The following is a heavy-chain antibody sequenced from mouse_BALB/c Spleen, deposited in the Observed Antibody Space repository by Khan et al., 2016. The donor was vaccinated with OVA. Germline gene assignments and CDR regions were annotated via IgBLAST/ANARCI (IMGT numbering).Heavy chain of an antibody. V-gene: IGHV3-2*02. Sequence: EVQLQESGPGLVKPSQSLSLTCTVTGYSITSDYAWNWIRQFPGNKLEWMGYISYSGSTTYNPSLKSRISITRDTSKVQVFLQLKSVTSEDTATYYCASELGRYYALDYWGQGTSVTVSS. CDR1: GYSITSDYA. J-gene: IGHJ4*01. D-gene: IGHD4-1*01. CDR2: ISYSGST. CDR3: ASELGRYYALDY.